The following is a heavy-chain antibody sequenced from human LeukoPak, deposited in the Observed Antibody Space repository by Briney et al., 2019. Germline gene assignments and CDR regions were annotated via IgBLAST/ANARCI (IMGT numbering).Heavy chain of an antibody. D-gene: IGHD1-26*01. CDR2: INAGNGNT. Sequence: GASVKVSCKASGYTFTSYAMHWVGQAPGQRLEWMGWINAGNGNTKYSQKSQGRVTITRDTSASTAYMELTSLRSEDTAVYYCAREPDGWVAFDYWGQGTLVTVSS. CDR3: AREPDGWVAFDY. CDR1: GYTFTSYA. J-gene: IGHJ4*02. V-gene: IGHV1-3*01.